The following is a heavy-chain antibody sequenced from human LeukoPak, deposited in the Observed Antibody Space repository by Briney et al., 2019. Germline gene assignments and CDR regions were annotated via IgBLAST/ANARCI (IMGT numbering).Heavy chain of an antibody. CDR2: INPDSGGT. CDR3: AGAGYSGNYYYYFDF. D-gene: IGHD1-26*01. J-gene: IGHJ4*02. CDR1: GYTFTSYG. Sequence: ASVKVSCKASGYTFTSYGISWVRQAPGQGLEWMGWINPDSGGTNYAQKFQGRVTMTRDTSISTVYMQLSRLRSDDTAVYYCAGAGYSGNYYYYFDFWGQGTLVTVSS. V-gene: IGHV1-2*02.